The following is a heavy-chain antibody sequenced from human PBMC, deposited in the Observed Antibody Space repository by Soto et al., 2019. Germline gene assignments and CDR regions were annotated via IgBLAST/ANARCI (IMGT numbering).Heavy chain of an antibody. D-gene: IGHD5-12*01. CDR3: ARNVGQGYNSDC. V-gene: IGHV1-3*01. CDR1: GYTFTSYA. J-gene: IGHJ4*02. Sequence: ASVKVSCKASGYTFTSYAMHWVRQAPGQRLEWMGWINAGNGNTKYSQKFQGRVTITRDTSASTAYMELSSLRSEDTAVYFCARNVGQGYNSDCWGQGTLVTVSS. CDR2: INAGNGNT.